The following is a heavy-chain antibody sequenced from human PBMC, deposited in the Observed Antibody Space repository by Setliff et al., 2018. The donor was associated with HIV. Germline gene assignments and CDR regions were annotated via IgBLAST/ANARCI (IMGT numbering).Heavy chain of an antibody. Sequence: GESLRLSCAASGFTFGSYSMSWVRQAPGKGLEWVSSISSRSTTIYYADSVKGRFTISRDNAKNSLYLQMNSLRAEDTAVYYCARDIVGATADAFDIWGQGTMVTVSS. V-gene: IGHV3-21*01. J-gene: IGHJ3*02. CDR1: GFTFGSYS. CDR3: ARDIVGATADAFDI. D-gene: IGHD1-26*01. CDR2: ISSRSTTI.